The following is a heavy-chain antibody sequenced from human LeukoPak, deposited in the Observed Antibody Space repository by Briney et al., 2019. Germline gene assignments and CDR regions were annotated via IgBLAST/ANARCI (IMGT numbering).Heavy chain of an antibody. CDR1: GFTFGGHG. Sequence: GGSLRLSCAASGFTFGGHGMHWVRQAPGKGLEWVAVIWYDGSNKYYADSVKGRFTISRDNSKNTLYLQMDSLRAEDTAVYYCAKDLLRGDLGYWYFDLWGRGTLVTVSS. CDR2: IWYDGSNK. V-gene: IGHV3-30*02. J-gene: IGHJ2*01. CDR3: AKDLLRGDLGYWYFDL. D-gene: IGHD4-17*01.